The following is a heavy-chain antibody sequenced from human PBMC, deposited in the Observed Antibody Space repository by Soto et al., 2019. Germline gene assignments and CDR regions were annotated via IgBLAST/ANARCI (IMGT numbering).Heavy chain of an antibody. CDR3: ARDLFYYDSSGRWFDP. CDR2: IYHSGST. J-gene: IGHJ5*02. Sequence: QVQLQESGPGLVKPSGTLSLTCAVSGGSISSSNWWSWVRQPPGKGLEWIGEIYHSGSTNYNPSLKSLVTISVDKSKNQFSLKLSSVTAADTAGYYCARDLFYYDSSGRWFDPWGQGTLVTVSS. CDR1: GGSISSSNW. D-gene: IGHD3-22*01. V-gene: IGHV4-4*02.